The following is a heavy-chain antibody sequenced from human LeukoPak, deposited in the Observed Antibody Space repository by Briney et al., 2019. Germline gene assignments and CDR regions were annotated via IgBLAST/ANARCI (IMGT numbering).Heavy chain of an antibody. Sequence: GWSLRLSCAASGVTFSSYWMSWVRQAPGKGLEWVANIKEDGSDKYYVDSVKGRFTICRDNAKNSLYLQMNSLRAEDTAVYYCARVTRYSGSFFDYWGQGTLVTVSS. J-gene: IGHJ4*02. D-gene: IGHD1-26*01. CDR1: GVTFSSYW. V-gene: IGHV3-7*01. CDR3: ARVTRYSGSFFDY. CDR2: IKEDGSDK.